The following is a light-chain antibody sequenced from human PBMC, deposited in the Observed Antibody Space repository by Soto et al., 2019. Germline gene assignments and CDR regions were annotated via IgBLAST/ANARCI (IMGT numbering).Light chain of an antibody. CDR3: SSRAGTNMI. CDR2: EVN. Sequence: QSALTQPPSASGSLGQSVTISCTGTYSDVGAYNYVSWYHQHPGKAPKLIIYEVNKRPSGVPDRFSGSKSGNTASLTVSGLQGEDEADYYCSSRAGTNMIFGGGTKLTVL. J-gene: IGLJ2*01. CDR1: YSDVGAYNY. V-gene: IGLV2-8*01.